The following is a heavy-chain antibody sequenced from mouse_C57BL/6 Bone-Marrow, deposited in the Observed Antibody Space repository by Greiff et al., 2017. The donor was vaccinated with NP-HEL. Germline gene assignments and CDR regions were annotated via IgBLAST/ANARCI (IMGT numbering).Heavy chain of an antibody. CDR2: IRNKANGYTT. CDR1: GFTFTDYY. CDR3: ARGPGLRDY. D-gene: IGHD3-2*02. J-gene: IGHJ2*01. V-gene: IGHV7-3*01. Sequence: EVMLVESGGGLVQPGGSLSLSCAASGFTFTDYYMSWVRQPPGKALEWLGFIRNKANGYTTEYSASVKGRFTISRDNSQSILYLQMNALRAEDSATYYCARGPGLRDYWGQGTTLTVAS.